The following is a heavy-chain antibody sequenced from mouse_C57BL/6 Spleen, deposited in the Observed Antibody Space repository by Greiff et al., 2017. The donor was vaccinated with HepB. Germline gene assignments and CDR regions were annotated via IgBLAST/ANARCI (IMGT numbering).Heavy chain of an antibody. J-gene: IGHJ4*01. Sequence: QVQLKQPGAELVKPGASVKLSCKASGYTFTSYWMHWVKQRPGRGLEWIGRIDPNSGGTKYNEKFKSKATLTVDKPSSTAYMQLSSLTSEDSAVYYCAYYYGSSYEYYAMDYWGQGTSVTVSS. D-gene: IGHD1-1*01. CDR3: AYYYGSSYEYYAMDY. CDR1: GYTFTSYW. V-gene: IGHV1-72*01. CDR2: IDPNSGGT.